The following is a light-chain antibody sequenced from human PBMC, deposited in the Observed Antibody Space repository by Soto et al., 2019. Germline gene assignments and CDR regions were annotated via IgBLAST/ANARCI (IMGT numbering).Light chain of an antibody. CDR1: QDISNY. CDR3: QQYDNPNLTVT. V-gene: IGKV1-33*01. Sequence: DIQMTQSPSSLSASVGDRVNITCQASQDISNYLNWYQQKPGKSPKLLIYDPSNLETGVPSRFSGSGSGTDFTFTISSLQPEDIATYYCQQYDNPNLTVTFGGGTKVEIK. CDR2: DPS. J-gene: IGKJ4*01.